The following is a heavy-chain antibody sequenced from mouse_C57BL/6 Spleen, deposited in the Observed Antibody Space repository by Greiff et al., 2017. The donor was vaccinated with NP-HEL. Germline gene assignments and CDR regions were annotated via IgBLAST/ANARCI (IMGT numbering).Heavy chain of an antibody. D-gene: IGHD1-1*01. Sequence: QVQLQQPGAELVKPGASVKLSCTASGYTFTSYWMHWVKQRPGQGLEWIGMINPNSGRTKYNAKLKSKATLTVDKSSSTAYMQLSSLTSEDSAVYYCARGDYGSSPFAYWGQGTLVTVSA. J-gene: IGHJ3*01. CDR1: GYTFTSYW. CDR2: INPNSGRT. CDR3: ARGDYGSSPFAY. V-gene: IGHV1-64*01.